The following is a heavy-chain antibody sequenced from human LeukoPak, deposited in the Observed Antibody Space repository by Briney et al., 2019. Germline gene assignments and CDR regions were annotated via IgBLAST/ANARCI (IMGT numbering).Heavy chain of an antibody. V-gene: IGHV1-8*01. D-gene: IGHD2-2*01. J-gene: IGHJ3*02. CDR1: GYTFTSYD. CDR3: ARVRCSSTSCLYDAFDI. CDR2: MNPNSGNT. Sequence: ASVKVSCKASGYTFTSYDINWVRQATGQGLEWMGWMNPNSGNTDYAQKFQGRVTMTRNTSIRTAYMELSSLRSEDTAVYYCARVRCSSTSCLYDAFDIWGKGTMVTVSS.